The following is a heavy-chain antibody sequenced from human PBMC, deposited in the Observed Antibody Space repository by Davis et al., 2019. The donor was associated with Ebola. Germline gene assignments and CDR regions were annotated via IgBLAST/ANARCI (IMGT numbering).Heavy chain of an antibody. J-gene: IGHJ3*02. Sequence: MPSETLSLTCTVSGDSISSSGYSWSWIRQPPGKGLEWIGCIYHTGSTYYNPSLKSRVTISVDTSKNQFSLKLSSVTAADTAVYYCARQVTIFGVVIMADAFDIWGQGTMVTVSS. D-gene: IGHD3-3*01. CDR1: GDSISSSGYS. V-gene: IGHV4-30-2*03. CDR3: ARQVTIFGVVIMADAFDI. CDR2: IYHTGST.